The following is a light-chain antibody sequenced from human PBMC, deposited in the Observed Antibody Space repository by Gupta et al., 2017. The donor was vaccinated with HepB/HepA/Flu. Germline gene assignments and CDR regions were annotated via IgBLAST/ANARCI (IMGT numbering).Light chain of an antibody. CDR1: SSNIGSNP. Sequence: QPVLTQPPSASGTPGQRVDISCSGSSSNIGSNPMNWPQQVAGAAPTLLIYSNNQRPSGVPDRFSESKSGTSASLAISGLQSEDEADYYCAAWDDSVNGYVFGTGTKVTVL. J-gene: IGLJ1*01. V-gene: IGLV1-44*01. CDR3: AAWDDSVNGYV. CDR2: SNN.